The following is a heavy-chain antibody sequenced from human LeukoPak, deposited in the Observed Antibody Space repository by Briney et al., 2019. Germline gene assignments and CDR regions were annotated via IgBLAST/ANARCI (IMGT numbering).Heavy chain of an antibody. CDR3: ARGSGPIVVVVAAFDY. D-gene: IGHD2-15*01. V-gene: IGHV3-48*03. CDR1: GFTFSSYK. J-gene: IGHJ4*02. Sequence: PGGSLRLSCAASGFTFSSYKMNWVRQAPGKGLEWVSYISSSGSTIYYADSVKGRFTISRDNAKNSLYLQMNSLRAEDTAVYYCARGSGPIVVVVAAFDYWGQGTLVTVSS. CDR2: ISSSGSTI.